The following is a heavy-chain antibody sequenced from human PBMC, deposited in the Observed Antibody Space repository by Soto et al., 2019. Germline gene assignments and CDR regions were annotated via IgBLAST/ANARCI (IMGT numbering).Heavy chain of an antibody. CDR2: VSLTGDRT. V-gene: IGHV3-23*01. CDR3: ARGGGYCPPNSCAIDS. CDR1: RFSFSSYE. J-gene: IGHJ4*02. Sequence: EVQLLESGGGLVQPGGSLRLSCVASRFSFSSYEMSWVRQAAGKGLEWVSRVSLTGDRTNYAGSVKGRFTVSRDNFKNTLYLEMDSLRPEDTAIYYCARGGGYCPPNSCAIDSWGRGTPVTVSS. D-gene: IGHD2-15*01.